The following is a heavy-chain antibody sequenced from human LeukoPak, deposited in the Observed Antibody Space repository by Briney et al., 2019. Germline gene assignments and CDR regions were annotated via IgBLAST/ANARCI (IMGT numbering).Heavy chain of an antibody. Sequence: SQTLSLTCAISGDSVSSNSAAWNWIRQSPTRGLEWLGRTHYRSKWYNDYAVSVKSRITINPDTSKNQFSLQLNSVTPEDTAVYYCAREDGSSGWFVFYFDYWGQGTLVTVSS. J-gene: IGHJ4*02. CDR1: GDSVSSNSAA. V-gene: IGHV6-1*01. CDR2: THYRSKWYN. CDR3: AREDGSSGWFVFYFDY. D-gene: IGHD6-19*01.